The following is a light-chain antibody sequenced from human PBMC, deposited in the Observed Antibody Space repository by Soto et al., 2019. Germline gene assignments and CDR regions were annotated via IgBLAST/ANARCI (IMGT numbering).Light chain of an antibody. Sequence: DIQMPPSPSTLSASVGDRVPINCRASQSISSWLAWYQQKPGKAPKLLIYKASSLESGVPSRFSGSGSGTEFTLTISSLQPDDFATYYCQQYNSYSWTCGHGHKGDLK. CDR3: QQYNSYSWT. CDR1: QSISSW. V-gene: IGKV1-5*03. J-gene: IGKJ1*01. CDR2: KAS.